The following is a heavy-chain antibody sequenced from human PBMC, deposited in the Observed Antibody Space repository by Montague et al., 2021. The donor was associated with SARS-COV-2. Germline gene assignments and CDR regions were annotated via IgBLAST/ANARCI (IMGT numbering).Heavy chain of an antibody. V-gene: IGHV4-31*03. CDR3: ARDSGITIFGVVMMQAFDI. Sequence: TLSLTCTVSGGSISSGGYYWSWIRQHPGKGLEWIGHIYNRGGTNSNPSLRSRVTLSVDTSKNQFSLKLSSVTAADTAVYYCARDSGITIFGVVMMQAFDIWGQGTMVTVSS. CDR2: IYNRGGT. J-gene: IGHJ3*02. CDR1: GGSISSGGYY. D-gene: IGHD3-3*01.